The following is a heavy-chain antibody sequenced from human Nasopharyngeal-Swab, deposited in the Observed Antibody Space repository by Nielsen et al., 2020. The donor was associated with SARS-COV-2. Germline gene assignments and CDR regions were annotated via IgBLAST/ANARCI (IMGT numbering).Heavy chain of an antibody. CDR2: IAFVGSNK. Sequence: GRSLRPSCPPSGSTSSSNGMHWVRQVPGKGRDWAAVIAFVGSNKYYADSVKGRFTTSRDNSKNTLYLKMNGLRAEDMAVYYCEKPIPILVVNYGMDVWGQGTTVTVSS. J-gene: IGHJ6*02. CDR3: EKPIPILVVNYGMDV. D-gene: IGHD3-22*01. V-gene: IGHV3-30*18. CDR1: GSTSSSNG.